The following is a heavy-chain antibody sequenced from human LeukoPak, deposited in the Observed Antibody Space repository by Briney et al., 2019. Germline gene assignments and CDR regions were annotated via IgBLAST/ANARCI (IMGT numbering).Heavy chain of an antibody. CDR3: ARGPASYYYDPRPFDY. D-gene: IGHD3-22*01. J-gene: IGHJ4*02. CDR2: MNPNSDNT. V-gene: IGHV1-8*01. Sequence: GASVKVSCKASGYTFTSYDINWVRQATGQGLEWMGWMNPNSDNTGYAQKFQGRVNMTRNTSISTAYMELSSLRSEDTAVYYCARGPASYYYDPRPFDYWGQGTLVTVSS. CDR1: GYTFTSYD.